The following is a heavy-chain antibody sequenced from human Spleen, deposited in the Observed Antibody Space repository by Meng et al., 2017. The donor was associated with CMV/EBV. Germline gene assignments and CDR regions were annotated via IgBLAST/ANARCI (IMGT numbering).Heavy chain of an antibody. CDR3: ARIIRDSSGWYGGYFDY. V-gene: IGHV4-34*01. CDR2: ISNSGST. CDR1: GGSFTDYY. D-gene: IGHD6-19*01. J-gene: IGHJ4*02. Sequence: GSLRLSCAVYGGSFTDYYWSWIRQPPGKGLEWIGEISNSGSTNYNPSLKSRLTASIDTSKNQFSLRLSSVTAADTAMYYCARIIRDSSGWYGGYFDYWGQGTLVTVSS.